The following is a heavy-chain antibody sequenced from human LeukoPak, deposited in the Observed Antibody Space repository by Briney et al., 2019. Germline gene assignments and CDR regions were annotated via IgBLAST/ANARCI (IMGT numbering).Heavy chain of an antibody. CDR1: GFSFSSYA. Sequence: GGSLRLSCAASGFSFSSYAMSWVRQAPGKGLEWVSATSSSDSGTYYADSVRGRFTISRDTSRSTLYLQMNSLRAEDAAVYYCAKAPVTSCRGAFCYPFDYWGQGTLVTVSS. D-gene: IGHD2-15*01. CDR2: TSSSDSGT. V-gene: IGHV3-23*01. CDR3: AKAPVTSCRGAFCYPFDY. J-gene: IGHJ4*02.